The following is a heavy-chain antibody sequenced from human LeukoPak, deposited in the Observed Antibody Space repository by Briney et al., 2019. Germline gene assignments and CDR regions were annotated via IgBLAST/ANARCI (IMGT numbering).Heavy chain of an antibody. CDR2: IIPIFGTA. Sequence: SVKVSCKASGGTFSSYAISWVRQAPGQGLEWMGGIIPIFGTANYTQKFQGRVTITTDESTGTAYMELSSLRSEDTAVYYCARDSGYDVGAMAYFDYWGQGTLVTVSS. V-gene: IGHV1-69*05. CDR3: ARDSGYDVGAMAYFDY. J-gene: IGHJ4*02. CDR1: GGTFSSYA. D-gene: IGHD5-12*01.